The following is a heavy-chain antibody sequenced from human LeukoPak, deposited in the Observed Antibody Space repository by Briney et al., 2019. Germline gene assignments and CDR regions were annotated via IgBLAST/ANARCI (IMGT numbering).Heavy chain of an antibody. CDR3: ARGGLGQLWYFFDY. CDR2: ISTSGTYM. Sequence: GGSLRLSCAASGFTFSDYSMNWVHQASGKGLEWVSFISTSGTYMYYADSVKGRFTISRDNAKNSLYLQMSSLRAEDTAVYYCARGGLGQLWYFFDYWGQGSLVTVS. V-gene: IGHV3-21*01. D-gene: IGHD5-18*01. J-gene: IGHJ4*02. CDR1: GFTFSDYS.